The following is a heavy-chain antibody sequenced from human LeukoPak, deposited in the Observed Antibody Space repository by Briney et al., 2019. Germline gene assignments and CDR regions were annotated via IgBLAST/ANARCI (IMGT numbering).Heavy chain of an antibody. J-gene: IGHJ5*02. CDR1: GGSFGGYY. Sequence: PSETLSLTCAVYGGSFGGYYWSWLRQPPGKGVEWVGEINHSGSTNYNPSLKSRVTISVDTSKNQFSLKLSSVTAADTAVYYCARGIIVVVPAAGGNWFDPWGQGTLVTVSS. CDR3: ARGIIVVVPAAGGNWFDP. D-gene: IGHD2-2*01. V-gene: IGHV4-34*01. CDR2: INHSGST.